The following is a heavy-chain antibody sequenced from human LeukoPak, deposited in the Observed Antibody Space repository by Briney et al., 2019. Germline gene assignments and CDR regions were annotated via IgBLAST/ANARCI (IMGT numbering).Heavy chain of an antibody. Sequence: GESLKISCKGSGYSFTSYWIGWVRQMPGKGLEWMGIIYPGDSDTRYSPSFQGQVTISADKSISTAYLQWSGLKASDTAMYYCARAEYYYGSGSPPGDYWGQGTLVTVSS. CDR3: ARAEYYYGSGSPPGDY. D-gene: IGHD3-10*01. CDR1: GYSFTSYW. V-gene: IGHV5-51*01. CDR2: IYPGDSDT. J-gene: IGHJ4*02.